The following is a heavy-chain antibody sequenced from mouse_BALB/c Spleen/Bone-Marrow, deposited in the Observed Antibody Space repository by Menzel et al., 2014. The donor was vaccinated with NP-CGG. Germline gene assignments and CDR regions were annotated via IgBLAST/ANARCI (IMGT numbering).Heavy chain of an antibody. J-gene: IGHJ4*01. CDR2: IDTSDSYT. V-gene: IGHV1-69*01. CDR3: ARGGHDFSLDY. CDR1: GYTFTDNW. Sequence: QVQLKQSGAELGMPGASGKMSCKASGYTFTDNWIYWVKQRPGQGLGWIGAIDTSDSYTNYNQKFMGKASLTVDASSSTAYVQVSSLTSDDSAVYYCARGGHDFSLDYWGQGTSVTVSS. D-gene: IGHD2-4*01.